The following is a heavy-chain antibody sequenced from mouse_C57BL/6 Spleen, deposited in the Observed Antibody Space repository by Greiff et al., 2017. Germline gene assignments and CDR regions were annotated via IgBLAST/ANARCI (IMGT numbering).Heavy chain of an antibody. D-gene: IGHD2-10*01. CDR2: IYPSKGGT. CDR3: ARASYGNYGWDFDG. CDR1: GYTFTSYW. Sequence: QVQLKQPGTELVKPGASVKLSCKASGYTFTSYWMNWVKQRPGQGLEWIGHIYPSKGGTNYNEKFKSKATLTVDKSSSTAYMQLSILTSEDSAVSYCARASYGNYGWDFDGWGTGTTVTVSS. V-gene: IGHV1-53*01. J-gene: IGHJ1*03.